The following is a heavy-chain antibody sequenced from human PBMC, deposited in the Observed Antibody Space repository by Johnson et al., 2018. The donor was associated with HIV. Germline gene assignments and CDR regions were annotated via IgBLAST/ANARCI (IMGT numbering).Heavy chain of an antibody. Sequence: GVVRPGGSLRLSCAASGFTFDDFGMSWVRQAPGKGLEWVSGLNWNGGTTFYADAVKGRFTISRDNAKNSLYLQMNSLRAEDTALYYCARPIFGVVSSPVDAFGVWGQGTMVTVSS. CDR2: LNWNGGTT. V-gene: IGHV3-20*04. J-gene: IGHJ3*01. CDR1: GFTFDDFG. D-gene: IGHD3-3*01. CDR3: ARPIFGVVSSPVDAFGV.